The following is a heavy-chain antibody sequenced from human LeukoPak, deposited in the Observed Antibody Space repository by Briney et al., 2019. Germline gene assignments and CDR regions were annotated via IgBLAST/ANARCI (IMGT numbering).Heavy chain of an antibody. CDR2: ISGENGNT. D-gene: IGHD1-26*01. J-gene: IGHJ4*02. Sequence: ASVKVSCKASGYTFTSSGISWVRQAPGQGLEWMGWISGENGNTNYAQKLHGRVSMTTDTSTSTAYMELRSLRYDDTAIYYRARDRYGVRSGSCDYWGQGTLVTVSS. CDR3: ARDRYGVRSGSCDY. V-gene: IGHV1-18*01. CDR1: GYTFTSSG.